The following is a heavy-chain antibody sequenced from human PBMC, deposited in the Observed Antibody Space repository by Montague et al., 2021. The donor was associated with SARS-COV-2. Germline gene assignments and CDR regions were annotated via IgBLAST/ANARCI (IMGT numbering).Heavy chain of an antibody. J-gene: IGHJ3*01. D-gene: IGHD4-23*01. CDR1: GGSITGYY. CDR3: VRDQPYGGPRGAYDL. V-gene: IGHV4-59*13. CDR2: IYVGCAG. Sequence: SETLSLTCTVSGGSITGYYCYWRRRSPGTGLDLVSYIYVGCAGNSYPSLCLRVTLSTSTSKNQLSLKVNSVTAADTAVYYCVRDQPYGGPRGAYDLWGQGTVVTVSS.